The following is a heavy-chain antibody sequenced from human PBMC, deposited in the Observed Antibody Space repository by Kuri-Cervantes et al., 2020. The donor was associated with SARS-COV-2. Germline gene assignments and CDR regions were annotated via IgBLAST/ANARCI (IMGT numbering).Heavy chain of an antibody. D-gene: IGHD3-10*01. Sequence: ESLKISCGVYGGSFSNFLWDWVRQPPGKGLEWIGEINYSGTTNYNPSLKSRVTISVDPSKNLFSLNLTSVTAADTAMYYCARLRRHNDAWFATGYYMDVWGKGTTVTVSS. CDR3: ARLRRHNDAWFATGYYMDV. J-gene: IGHJ6*03. V-gene: IGHV4-34*01. CDR1: GGSFSNFL. CDR2: INYSGTT.